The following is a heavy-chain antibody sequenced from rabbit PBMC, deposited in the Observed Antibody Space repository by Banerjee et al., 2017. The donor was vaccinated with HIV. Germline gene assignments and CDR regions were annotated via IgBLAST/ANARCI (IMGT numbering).Heavy chain of an antibody. CDR2: VYTGSSGNT. CDR3: ARETSSGWGIVSFYFSL. D-gene: IGHD4-1*01. CDR1: GFSLSASDF. J-gene: IGHJ4*01. Sequence: QEQVVESGGGLVQPEGSLTLTCTASGFSLSASDFIYWVRQAPGKGLEWIACVYTGSSGNTYYASWAKGRFAISKTSSTTVTLQMTSLTAADTATYFCARETSSGWGIVSFYFSLWGPGTLVTVS. V-gene: IGHV1S45*01.